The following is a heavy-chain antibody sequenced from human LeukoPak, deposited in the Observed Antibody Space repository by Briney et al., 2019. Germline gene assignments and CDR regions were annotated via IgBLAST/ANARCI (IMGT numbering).Heavy chain of an antibody. J-gene: IGHJ4*02. Sequence: GGSLRLSCAASGFSFSDYGMHWARQAPGKGLEWVALISYDGSNKYHSDSVKGRFAISRDNSKNTLYLQMNSLRAEDTAVYYCAKDQSVVVTAQPAYWGQGTLVTVSS. V-gene: IGHV3-30*18. D-gene: IGHD2-21*02. CDR3: AKDQSVVVTAQPAY. CDR1: GFSFSDYG. CDR2: ISYDGSNK.